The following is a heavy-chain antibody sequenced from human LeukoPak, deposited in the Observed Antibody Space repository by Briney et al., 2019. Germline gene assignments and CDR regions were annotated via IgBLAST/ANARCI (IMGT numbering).Heavy chain of an antibody. J-gene: IGHJ3*02. CDR1: GFTFSSYS. Sequence: GGSLRLSCAASGFTFSSYSMNWVRQAPGKGLEWVSSISSSSSYIYYADSVKGRFTISRDNAKNSLYLQMNSLRAEDTAVYYCARLVADILFYAFDIWGKGTMVTVSS. D-gene: IGHD3-22*01. V-gene: IGHV3-21*01. CDR2: ISSSSSYI. CDR3: ARLVADILFYAFDI.